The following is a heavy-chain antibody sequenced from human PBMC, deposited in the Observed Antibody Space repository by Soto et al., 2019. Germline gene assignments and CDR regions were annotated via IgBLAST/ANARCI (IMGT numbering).Heavy chain of an antibody. Sequence: AAVKVYCKDSRYTFTSYAMHWVRQAPGQRLEWMGWINAGNGNTNYAQKLQGRVTMTTDTSTSTAYMELRSLRSDDAAVYYCARDRERSYGSGSYYNVRENWFDPWGQGTLVTVSS. J-gene: IGHJ5*02. CDR1: RYTFTSYA. CDR2: INAGNGNT. CDR3: ARDRERSYGSGSYYNVRENWFDP. V-gene: IGHV1-3*01. D-gene: IGHD3-10*01.